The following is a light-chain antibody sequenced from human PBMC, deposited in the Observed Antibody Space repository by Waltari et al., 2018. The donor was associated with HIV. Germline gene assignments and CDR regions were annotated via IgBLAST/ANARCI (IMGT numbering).Light chain of an antibody. J-gene: IGLJ3*02. CDR2: WNS. CDR3: ASWDDSLSGWV. CDR1: SSNIGSNY. V-gene: IGLV1-47*01. Sequence: SVLTQPPSASRTPGPRVTISCSGSSSNIGSNYVYWYQYFPGATPKLLIYWNSQRPSGGPDRFSGSKSGTSASLAISGLRPEDETDYYCASWDDSLSGWVFGGGTKVTVL.